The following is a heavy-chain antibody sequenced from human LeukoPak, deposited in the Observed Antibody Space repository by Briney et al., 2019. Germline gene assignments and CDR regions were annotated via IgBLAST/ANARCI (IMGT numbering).Heavy chain of an antibody. D-gene: IGHD1-26*01. V-gene: IGHV3-7*01. Sequence: GGSLRLSCAAPGITLGGYWMSWVCQAPGKGREWVANIKPDGSEENYVDSVKGRFTISRDNAKNSLSLQMNSLRADDTAVYYCVRDRGRASTDYWGQGTLVTVSS. CDR2: IKPDGSEE. CDR1: GITLGGYW. CDR3: VRDRGRASTDY. J-gene: IGHJ4*02.